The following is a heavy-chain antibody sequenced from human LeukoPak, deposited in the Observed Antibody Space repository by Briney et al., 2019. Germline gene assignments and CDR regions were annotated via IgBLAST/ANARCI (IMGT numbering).Heavy chain of an antibody. V-gene: IGHV4-59*01. CDR3: ARVFGAAGYWYFDL. D-gene: IGHD3-3*01. Sequence: SETLSLTCTVSGGSISSYYWSWIRQPPGKGLEWIGYIYYSGSTNYNPSLMSRVTISVDTSKNQFSLKLSSVTAADTAVYYCARVFGAAGYWYFDLWGRGTLVTVSS. CDR2: IYYSGST. J-gene: IGHJ2*01. CDR1: GGSISSYY.